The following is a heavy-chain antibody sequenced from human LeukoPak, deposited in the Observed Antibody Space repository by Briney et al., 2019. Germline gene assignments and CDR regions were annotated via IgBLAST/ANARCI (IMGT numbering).Heavy chain of an antibody. Sequence: GGSLRLSCAASGFTLSRHPIFWVRQAPGKGLEWVAVISHDGGNKYYTDSVKGRFTVSRDNSKNSLYLQMNSLRAEDTAFYYCARHDFWSGFKGGDYWGQGTLVTVSS. J-gene: IGHJ4*02. V-gene: IGHV3-30*04. CDR1: GFTLSRHP. CDR2: ISHDGGNK. D-gene: IGHD3-3*01. CDR3: ARHDFWSGFKGGDY.